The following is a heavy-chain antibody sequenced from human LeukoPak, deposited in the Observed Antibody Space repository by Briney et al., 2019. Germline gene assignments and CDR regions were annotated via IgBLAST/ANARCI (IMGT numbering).Heavy chain of an antibody. CDR1: GFTFSSYS. CDR2: IRSSSRTI. Sequence: GGSLRLSCAASGFTFSSYSMNRVRQAPGKGLEWVSYIRSSSRTIYYADSVKGRFTISRDNAKNSLYLQMNSLRAEDTAVYYCARDRGSGPGYYGMDVWGQGTTVTVSS. V-gene: IGHV3-48*01. CDR3: ARDRGSGPGYYGMDV. J-gene: IGHJ6*02. D-gene: IGHD2-15*01.